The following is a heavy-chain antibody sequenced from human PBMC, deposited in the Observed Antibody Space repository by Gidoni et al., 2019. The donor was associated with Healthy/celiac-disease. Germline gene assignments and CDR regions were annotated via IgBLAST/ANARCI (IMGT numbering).Heavy chain of an antibody. CDR3: ARDAVYCSGGSCLNYFDY. J-gene: IGHJ4*02. CDR2: IYTSGST. Sequence: QVQLQESGPGLVKPSEPLSLTCTVSGGSISSNYWNWIRQPAGKGLEWIGRIYTSGSTNYNPSLKSRVSMSVDTSKNQFSLKLRSVTAADTAVYYCARDAVYCSGGSCLNYFDYWGQGTLVTVSS. CDR1: GGSISSNY. D-gene: IGHD2-15*01. V-gene: IGHV4-4*07.